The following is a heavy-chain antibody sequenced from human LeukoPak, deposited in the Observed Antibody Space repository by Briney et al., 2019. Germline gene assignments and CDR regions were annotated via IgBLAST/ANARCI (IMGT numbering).Heavy chain of an antibody. CDR2: FDPEDGET. J-gene: IGHJ4*02. D-gene: IGHD6-6*01. CDR3: ATDLISFELGAARPWLDY. V-gene: IGHV1-24*01. Sequence: ASVKVSCKVSGYTXTELSMHGVRQAPGKGLEWMGGFDPEDGETIYAQKFQGRVTMTEDTSTDTAYMELSSLRSEDTAVYYCATDLISFELGAARPWLDYWGQGTLVTVSS. CDR1: GYTXTELS.